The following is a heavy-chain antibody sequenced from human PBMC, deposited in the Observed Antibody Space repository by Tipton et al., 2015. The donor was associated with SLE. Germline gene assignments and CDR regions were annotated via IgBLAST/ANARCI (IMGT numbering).Heavy chain of an antibody. V-gene: IGHV3-30*18. CDR2: ISYDGSNK. CDR1: GFTFSSYG. J-gene: IGHJ4*02. D-gene: IGHD3-22*01. Sequence: QLVQSGGGVVQPGRSLRLSCAASGFTFSSYGMHWVRQAPGKGLEWVAVISYDGSNKYYADSVKGRFTISRDNSKNTLYLQMNSLRAEDTAVYYCAKDDSPASLWGMIVVVTYFDYWGQGTLVTVSS. CDR3: AKDDSPASLWGMIVVVTYFDY.